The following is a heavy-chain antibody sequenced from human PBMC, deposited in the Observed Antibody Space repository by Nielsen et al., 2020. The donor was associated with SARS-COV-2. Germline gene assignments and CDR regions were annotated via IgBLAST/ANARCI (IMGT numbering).Heavy chain of an antibody. V-gene: IGHV3-74*01. CDR3: ARGSYDYYYMDV. Sequence: GGSLRLSCVASGFTFSDHWMYWVRQAPGKGLVWVSRINRDGSSPNYADSVKGRFTISRESAKNSLYLQMNSLRAGDTAVYYCARGSYDYYYMDVWGKGTTVTVSS. CDR2: INRDGSSP. D-gene: IGHD2-15*01. J-gene: IGHJ6*03. CDR1: GFTFSDHW.